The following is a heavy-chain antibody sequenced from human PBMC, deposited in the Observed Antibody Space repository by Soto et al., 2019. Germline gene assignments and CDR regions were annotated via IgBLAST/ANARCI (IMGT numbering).Heavy chain of an antibody. CDR1: GGSFSGYY. V-gene: IGHV4-34*01. CDR2: INNRGRT. CDR3: ARMGSIGSTVTKVGLFDP. D-gene: IGHD4-17*01. Sequence: QVQLQQWGAGLLKPSETLSLTCAVYGGSFSGYYWSWISQPPGKGLERIGEINNRGRTNYNPSLKSRVTISVDTSKNQFSLKLISVTAAYTAVYYCARMGSIGSTVTKVGLFDPLGQGTLVTVSS. J-gene: IGHJ5*02.